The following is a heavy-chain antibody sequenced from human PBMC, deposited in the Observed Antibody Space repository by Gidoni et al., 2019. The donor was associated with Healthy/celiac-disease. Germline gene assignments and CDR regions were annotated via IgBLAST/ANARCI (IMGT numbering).Heavy chain of an antibody. J-gene: IGHJ4*02. CDR1: GGSIRSYY. CDR2: IYYSGST. Sequence: QVQLQESGPGLVKPSETLSLTCTVSGGSIRSYYWSWIRQPPGKGLEWIGYIYYSGSTNYNPSLKSRVTISVDTSKNQFSLKLSSVTAADTAVYYCARGEYSGSYSYYFDYWGQGTLVTVSS. D-gene: IGHD1-26*01. V-gene: IGHV4-59*01. CDR3: ARGEYSGSYSYYFDY.